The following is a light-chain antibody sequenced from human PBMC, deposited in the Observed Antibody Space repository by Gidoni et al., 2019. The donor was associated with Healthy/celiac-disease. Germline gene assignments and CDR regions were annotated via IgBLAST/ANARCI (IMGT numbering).Light chain of an antibody. CDR1: QSVSSSY. Sequence: IASTHSPGTLSLSPGERATLSCRASQSVSSSYLAWYQQKPGQAPRLLIYGASSRATGIPDRFSGSGSGTDFTLTISRLEPEDFAVYYCQQYGSSPYTFGQGTKLEIK. J-gene: IGKJ2*01. CDR3: QQYGSSPYT. CDR2: GAS. V-gene: IGKV3-20*01.